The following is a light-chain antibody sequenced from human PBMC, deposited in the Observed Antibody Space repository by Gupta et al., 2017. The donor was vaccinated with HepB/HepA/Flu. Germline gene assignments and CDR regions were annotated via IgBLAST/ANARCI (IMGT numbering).Light chain of an antibody. Sequence: DIVMTQSPDSLAVSLGERATINCKSSQSVLYSSNNNTYLAWYQQKPGQPPKWFIYWESTRASGGLDRFSGSGPGTDFTLTISSLQAEDVSVYYCQQYYTTPFTFSEGTKVEIK. V-gene: IGKV4-1*01. J-gene: IGKJ4*01. CDR3: QQYYTTPFT. CDR2: WES. CDR1: QSVLYSSNNNTY.